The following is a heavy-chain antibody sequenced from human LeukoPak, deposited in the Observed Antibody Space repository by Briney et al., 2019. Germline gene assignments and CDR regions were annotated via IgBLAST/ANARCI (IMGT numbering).Heavy chain of an antibody. D-gene: IGHD4/OR15-4a*01. CDR3: ARGPDDYTYMDV. CDR1: GYTFTSYD. V-gene: IGHV1-8*01. CDR2: MNPNSTNT. J-gene: IGHJ6*03. Sequence: GASVKVSCKASGYTFTSYDINWVRQATGQGLEWMGWMNPNSTNTGYAQKFQGRVTMTRNTSISTAYMELSSLRSEDTAVYYCARGPDDYTYMDVWGKGTTVTISS.